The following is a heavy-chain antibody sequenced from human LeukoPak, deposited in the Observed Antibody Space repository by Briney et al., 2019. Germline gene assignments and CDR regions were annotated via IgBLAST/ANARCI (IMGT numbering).Heavy chain of an antibody. CDR3: ATADLTGYYGGDY. J-gene: IGHJ4*02. CDR1: AFTFSNYN. Sequence: GGSLRLSCAASAFTFSNYNMIWARQAPGKGLEWVSSISSSATYIYYADSVKGRFTISRDDAKHSLFLQMNSLRAEDTAVYYCATADLTGYYGGDYWGQGTLVTVSS. V-gene: IGHV3-21*01. D-gene: IGHD3-9*01. CDR2: ISSSATYI.